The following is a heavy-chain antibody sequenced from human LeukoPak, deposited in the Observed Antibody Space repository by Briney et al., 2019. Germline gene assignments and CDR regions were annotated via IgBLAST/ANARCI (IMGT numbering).Heavy chain of an antibody. J-gene: IGHJ6*02. V-gene: IGHV1-18*01. Sequence: ASVKVSCKASGYRFTSYGVTWVRQAPGQGLEWVGWISAYNGNTTSAQKLQGRVTLTTDTSTSTAYMELTSLRSDDTAVYYCTRGEGGYYYYYGMDVWGQGTTVTVSS. D-gene: IGHD3-16*01. CDR1: GYRFTSYG. CDR3: TRGEGGYYYYYGMDV. CDR2: ISAYNGNT.